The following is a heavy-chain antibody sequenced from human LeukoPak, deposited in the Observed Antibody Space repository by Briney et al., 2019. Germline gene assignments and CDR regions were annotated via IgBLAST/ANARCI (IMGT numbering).Heavy chain of an antibody. J-gene: IGHJ5*02. D-gene: IGHD2-21*01. V-gene: IGHV3-74*01. CDR3: ARLIVTADCQWFDP. CDR1: GFTVSSNY. Sequence: GGSLRLSCAASGFTVSSNYMSWVRQAPGKGLEWVSRINSDGSSTTYADSVKGRFTISRDNAKNTLYLQMNSLRAEDTAVYYCARLIVTADCQWFDPWGQGTLVTVSS. CDR2: INSDGSST.